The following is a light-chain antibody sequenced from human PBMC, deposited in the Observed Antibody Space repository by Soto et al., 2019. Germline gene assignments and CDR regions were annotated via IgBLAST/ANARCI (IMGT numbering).Light chain of an antibody. Sequence: EIVLMQSPGTLSLSPGERATLSCRASQYMTRTYIAWYQQKPGQAPRLLIYDASSRATGVPARFSGSGSGTDFTLTISRLEPEDFALYYCQHYVERSPITFGQGTRLEI. V-gene: IGKV3-20*01. CDR2: DAS. CDR3: QHYVERSPIT. J-gene: IGKJ5*01. CDR1: QYMTRTY.